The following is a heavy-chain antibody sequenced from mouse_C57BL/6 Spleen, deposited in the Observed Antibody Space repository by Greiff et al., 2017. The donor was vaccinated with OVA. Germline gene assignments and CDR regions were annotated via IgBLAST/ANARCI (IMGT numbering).Heavy chain of an antibody. Sequence: EVKLVESGGGLVQPGGSMKLSCVASGFTFSNYWMNWVRQSPEKGLEWVAQIRLKSDNYATHYAESVKGRFTISRDDSKSSVYLQMNNLRAEDTGIYYCTRYGSSYWYFDVWGTGTTVTVSS. J-gene: IGHJ1*03. V-gene: IGHV6-3*01. CDR3: TRYGSSYWYFDV. D-gene: IGHD1-1*01. CDR1: GFTFSNYW. CDR2: IRLKSDNYAT.